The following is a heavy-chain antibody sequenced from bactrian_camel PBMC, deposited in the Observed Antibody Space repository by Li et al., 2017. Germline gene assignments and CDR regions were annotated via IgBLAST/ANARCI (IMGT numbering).Heavy chain of an antibody. Sequence: HVQLVVSGGGSVQAGGSLRLSCAASVSTQKTYCTGWFRQAPGKEREKVAHIYTRPGITQYTDSVKGRFTISHDAAKSTTYLQMTGLKPEDTGMYYCAADRLVCLSTDTRAEWHYWGQGTQVTVS. V-gene: IGHV3-3*01. CDR3: AADRLVCLSTDTRAEWHY. D-gene: IGHD5*01. CDR2: IYTRPGIT. CDR1: VSTQKTYC. J-gene: IGHJ4*01.